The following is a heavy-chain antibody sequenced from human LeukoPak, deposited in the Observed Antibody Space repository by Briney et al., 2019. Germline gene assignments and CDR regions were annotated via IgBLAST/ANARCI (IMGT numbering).Heavy chain of an antibody. J-gene: IGHJ4*02. CDR1: GFRFSNSW. Sequence: PGGSLGLSCAATGFRFSNSWMTWVRQAPGKGPEWLANINQDESTKNYVDSVEGRFTISRDNAKNSLFLQMNSLRGEDTAVCYCTRDFAYQQFDYWGQGTLVTVSS. CDR2: INQDESTK. CDR3: TRDFAYQQFDY. V-gene: IGHV3-7*01. D-gene: IGHD1/OR15-1a*01.